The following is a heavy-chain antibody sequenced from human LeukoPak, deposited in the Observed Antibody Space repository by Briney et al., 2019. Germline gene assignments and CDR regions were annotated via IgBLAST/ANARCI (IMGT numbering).Heavy chain of an antibody. CDR1: GYTFTSHT. Sequence: ASVKVSCKASGYTFTSHTVHWVRQAPGQRLEWMGWINAGNGNTKYSQKFQGRVTITRDTFAYAAYIEVSSLKSEDTAIYYCARETAVTQNDAFDIWGQGTLVIVSS. CDR3: ARETAVTQNDAFDI. V-gene: IGHV1-3*01. CDR2: INAGNGNT. J-gene: IGHJ3*02. D-gene: IGHD4-17*01.